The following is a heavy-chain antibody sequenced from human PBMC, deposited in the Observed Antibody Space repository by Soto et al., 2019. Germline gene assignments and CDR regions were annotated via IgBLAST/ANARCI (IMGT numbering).Heavy chain of an antibody. J-gene: IGHJ4*02. V-gene: IGHV4-30-2*01. CDR2: IYHSGST. CDR1: GGSISCGGYS. D-gene: IGHD5-12*01. CDR3: AAGGGLPRYY. Sequence: QLQLQESGSGLVKPSQSLSLTCAVSGGSISCGGYSWSGTRQPPGKGLEWIGYIYHSGSTYYNPSLKSRVTISVDRSKNQFSLKLSSVPAADTAVYYCAAGGGLPRYYWGQGTLVTVSS.